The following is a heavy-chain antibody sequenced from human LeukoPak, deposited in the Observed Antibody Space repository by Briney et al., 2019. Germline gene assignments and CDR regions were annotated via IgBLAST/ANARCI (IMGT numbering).Heavy chain of an antibody. J-gene: IGHJ4*02. CDR2: IYSGGST. CDR3: ARSRQQLVRGYFDY. CDR1: GFTVSSNY. Sequence: PGGSLRLSCAASGFTVSSNYMSWVRQAPGKGLEWVSVIYSGGSTYYADSVKGRFTISRDNSKNTLYLQMNSLRAEDTAVYYCARSRQQLVRGYFDYWGQGTLVTVSS. V-gene: IGHV3-66*01. D-gene: IGHD6-13*01.